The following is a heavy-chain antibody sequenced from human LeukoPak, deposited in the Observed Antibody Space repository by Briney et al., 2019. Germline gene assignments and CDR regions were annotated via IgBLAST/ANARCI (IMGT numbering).Heavy chain of an antibody. CDR2: ISYDGSNK. CDR3: ARADIIVVAAATPVGSAFEY. CDR1: GFTFSSYA. D-gene: IGHD2-15*01. J-gene: IGHJ4*02. V-gene: IGHV3-30-3*01. Sequence: PGGSLRLSCAASGFTFSSYAMHWVRQAPGKGLEWVAVISYDGSNKYYADSVKGRSTISRDNSKNTLYLQMNSLRAEDTAVYYCARADIIVVAAATPVGSAFEYWGQGTLITVS.